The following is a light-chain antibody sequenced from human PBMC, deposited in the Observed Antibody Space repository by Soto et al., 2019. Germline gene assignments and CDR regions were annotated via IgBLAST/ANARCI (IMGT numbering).Light chain of an antibody. CDR1: QGISSY. J-gene: IGKJ3*01. Sequence: IQLTQSPSSLSAPVGDRVTITCRASQGISSYLAWYQQKPGKAPKLLIYAASTLQSGVPSRFSGSGSGTDFTLTISSLQPEDFATYYCRQLNSYPRGFTFGPGTKVDIK. CDR2: AAS. V-gene: IGKV1-9*01. CDR3: RQLNSYPRGFT.